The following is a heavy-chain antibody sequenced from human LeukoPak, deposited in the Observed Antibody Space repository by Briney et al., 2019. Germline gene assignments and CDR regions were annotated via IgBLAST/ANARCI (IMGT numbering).Heavy chain of an antibody. Sequence: PGGSLRLSCAASGFTVSSNYMSWIRQPPGKGLEWIGYIYYSGSTNYNPSLKSRVTISVDTSKNQFSLKLSSVTAADTAVYYCVRDYDSSGYYWGAFDIWGQGTMVTVSS. J-gene: IGHJ3*02. D-gene: IGHD3-22*01. CDR3: VRDYDSSGYYWGAFDI. V-gene: IGHV4-59*02. CDR1: GFTVSSNY. CDR2: IYYSGST.